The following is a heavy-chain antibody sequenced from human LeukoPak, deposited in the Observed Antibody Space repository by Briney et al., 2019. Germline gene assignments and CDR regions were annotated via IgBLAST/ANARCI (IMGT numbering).Heavy chain of an antibody. Sequence: GGSLRLSCAASGFTFSSYAMSWVRQAPGKGLEWVSAISGSGGSTYYADSVKGRFTISRDNSKNTLYLQMNSLRAEDTAVYYRAKNYYYYYYMDVWGKGTTVTVSS. CDR1: GFTFSSYA. V-gene: IGHV3-23*01. J-gene: IGHJ6*03. CDR3: AKNYYYYYYMDV. CDR2: ISGSGGST.